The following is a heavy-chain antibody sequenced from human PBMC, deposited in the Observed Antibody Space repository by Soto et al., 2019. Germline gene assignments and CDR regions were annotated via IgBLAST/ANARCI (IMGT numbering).Heavy chain of an antibody. V-gene: IGHV3-73*01. CDR1: GFTFSGSA. D-gene: IGHD3-16*02. Sequence: EVQLVESGGGLVQPGGSLKLSCAASGFTFSGSAMHWVRQASGKGLEWVGRIRSKANSYATAYAASVKGRFTISRDDSKNTAYLQMNSLNTEDTAVYYCTRHLEIGGLHLGELSLGPHDAFDIWGQGTMVTVSS. CDR2: IRSKANSYAT. CDR3: TRHLEIGGLHLGELSLGPHDAFDI. J-gene: IGHJ3*02.